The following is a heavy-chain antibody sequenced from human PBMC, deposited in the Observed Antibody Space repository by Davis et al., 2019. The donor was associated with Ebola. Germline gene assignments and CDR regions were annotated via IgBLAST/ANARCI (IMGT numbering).Heavy chain of an antibody. CDR1: GFTFSTYS. CDR2: ISSDASNK. V-gene: IGHV3-30-3*01. CDR3: ARDADYDFWSGTLSIDY. D-gene: IGHD3-3*01. Sequence: GESLKISCAASGFTFSTYSMHWARQAPGKGLEWVALISSDASNKYYADSVKGRFTISRDNSKNTLYLQMNSLRAEDTAVYYCARDADYDFWSGTLSIDYWGQGTLVTVSS. J-gene: IGHJ4*02.